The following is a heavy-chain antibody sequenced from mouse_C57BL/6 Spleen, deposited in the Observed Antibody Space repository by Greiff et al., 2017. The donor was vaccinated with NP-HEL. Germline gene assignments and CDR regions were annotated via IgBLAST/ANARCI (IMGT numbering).Heavy chain of an antibody. CDR3: ARQNWGYAMDY. V-gene: IGHV1-82*01. J-gene: IGHJ4*01. Sequence: QVQLQQSGPELVKPGASVKISCKASGYAFSSSWMNWVKQRPGQGLEWIGRIYPGDGDTNYNGKFKGKATLTADKSSSTAYMQLSSLTSEDSALSVCARQNWGYAMDYWGQGTTVTVSS. CDR2: IYPGDGDT. CDR1: GYAFSSSW. D-gene: IGHD4-1*01.